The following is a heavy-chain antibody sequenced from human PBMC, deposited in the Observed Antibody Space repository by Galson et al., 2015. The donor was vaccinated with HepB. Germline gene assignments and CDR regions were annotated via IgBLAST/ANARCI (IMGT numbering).Heavy chain of an antibody. CDR1: GFTFSSYA. J-gene: IGHJ4*02. CDR2: ISSNGGGT. Sequence: SLRLSCATSGFTFSSYAMHWVRQAPGKGLGYVSGISSNGGGTYYANSVKGRFTISRDNSKNTLYLQMGSLRAEDMAVYYCASTPRSIDFGGWHMAPSGFDYRGQGTLVTVSS. D-gene: IGHD6-19*01. V-gene: IGHV3-64*01. CDR3: ASTPRSIDFGGWHMAPSGFDY.